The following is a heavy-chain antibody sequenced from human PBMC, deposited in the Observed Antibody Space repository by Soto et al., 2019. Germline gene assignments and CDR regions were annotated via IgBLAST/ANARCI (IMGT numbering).Heavy chain of an antibody. D-gene: IGHD3-22*01. V-gene: IGHV3-21*06. CDR1: GFTFSSYS. CDR3: ARDYYDSSGFPPDAFDV. Sequence: GGSLRLSCAASGFTFSSYSMNWVRQAPGKGLEWVSSISSGSGYTYYADSVKGRFTISRDNAKNLLRLQMNNLRADDTALYYCARDYYDSSGFPPDAFDVWGQGTMVTVSS. J-gene: IGHJ3*01. CDR2: ISSGSGYT.